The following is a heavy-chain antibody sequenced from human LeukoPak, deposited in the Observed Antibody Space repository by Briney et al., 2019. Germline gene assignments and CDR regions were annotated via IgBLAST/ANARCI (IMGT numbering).Heavy chain of an antibody. CDR2: IYTSGST. CDR1: GGSISSYY. Sequence: SETLSLTCTVAGGSISSYYWSWIRQPAGKGLEWIGLIYTSGSTNYNPSLNSRVTMSLDTSKNQFSLKLSSVTAADTAVYYCAAWDYDFWSGYGTRGGFDPWGQGTLVTVSS. J-gene: IGHJ5*02. V-gene: IGHV4-4*07. D-gene: IGHD3-3*01. CDR3: AAWDYDFWSGYGTRGGFDP.